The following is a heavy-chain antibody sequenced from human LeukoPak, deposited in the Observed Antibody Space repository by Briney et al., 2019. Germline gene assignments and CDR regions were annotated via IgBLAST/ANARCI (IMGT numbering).Heavy chain of an antibody. CDR3: ARRGYCANSACSSGRWFDP. V-gene: IGHV5-51*01. CDR2: ISPGDSTT. Sequence: GESLKISFQRSGYTFTTYWIAWVRQMPGKGLEWMGIISPGDSTTIYSPSFQGQVTISADKSFTTAYLQWSSLKTSDTATYYCARRGYCANSACSSGRWFDPWGQGTQVTVSS. D-gene: IGHD2-8*01. CDR1: GYTFTTYW. J-gene: IGHJ5*02.